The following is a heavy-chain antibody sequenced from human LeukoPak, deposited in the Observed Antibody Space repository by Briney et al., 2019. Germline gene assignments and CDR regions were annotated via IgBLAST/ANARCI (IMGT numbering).Heavy chain of an antibody. CDR3: ARDGRDIVVVPAGSFDP. Sequence: ASVKVSCKASGYTFTSYGISWVRQAPGQGLEWMGWISAYSGNTNYAQKLQGRVTMTTDTSTSTAYMELRSLRSDDTAVYYCARDGRDIVVVPAGSFDPWGQGTLVTVSS. CDR1: GYTFTSYG. V-gene: IGHV1-18*01. D-gene: IGHD2-2*01. CDR2: ISAYSGNT. J-gene: IGHJ5*02.